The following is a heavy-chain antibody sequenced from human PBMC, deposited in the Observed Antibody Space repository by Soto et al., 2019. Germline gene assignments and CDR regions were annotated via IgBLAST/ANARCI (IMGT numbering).Heavy chain of an antibody. D-gene: IGHD3-3*01. CDR2: IYYSGST. Sequence: QVQLQESGPGLVKPSRTLSLTCTVSGGSISSGGYYWSWIRQHPGKGLEWIGYIYYSGSTYYNPSLKSRVTISVDTSKNQFSLKLSSVTAADTAVYYCARDSSWSGYYRYFDYWGQGTLVTVSS. J-gene: IGHJ4*02. CDR1: GGSISSGGYY. CDR3: ARDSSWSGYYRYFDY. V-gene: IGHV4-31*03.